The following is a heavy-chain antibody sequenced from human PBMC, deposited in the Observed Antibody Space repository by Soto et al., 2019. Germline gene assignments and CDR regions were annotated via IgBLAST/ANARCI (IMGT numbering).Heavy chain of an antibody. D-gene: IGHD2-15*01. CDR3: ARRTYGGRSGYLDL. Sequence: QVQLQESGPGLVKPSETLSLTCTVSGGSTNSTYQRSWIRQPPGKALEWIGYIHYSGSTNYNPSLKSQVTISVDTSKNRFSLNLTSVTAADTAVYYCARRTYGGRSGYLDLWGRGTLVTVSS. J-gene: IGHJ2*01. CDR1: GGSTNSTYQ. V-gene: IGHV4-59*08. CDR2: IHYSGST.